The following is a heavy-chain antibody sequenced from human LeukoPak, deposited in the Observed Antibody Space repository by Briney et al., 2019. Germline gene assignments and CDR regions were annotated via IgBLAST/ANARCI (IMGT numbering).Heavy chain of an antibody. Sequence: PGGSLRLSCAASGFTFSSYSMNWVRQAPGKGLEWVSYISSSSSTIYYADSVKGRFTISRDNSKNTLYLQMNSLRAEDTAVYYCAKAPIWFGELLPFDYWGQGTLVTVSS. J-gene: IGHJ4*02. CDR2: ISSSSSTI. CDR1: GFTFSSYS. CDR3: AKAPIWFGELLPFDY. V-gene: IGHV3-48*01. D-gene: IGHD3-10*01.